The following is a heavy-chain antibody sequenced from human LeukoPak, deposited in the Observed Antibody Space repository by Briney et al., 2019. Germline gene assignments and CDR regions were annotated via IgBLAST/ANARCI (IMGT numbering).Heavy chain of an antibody. CDR1: GYTFTSYG. V-gene: IGHV1-18*01. Sequence: ASVTVSCKASGYTFTSYGISWVRQAPGQGLEWMGWISAYNGNTNYAQKLQGRVTMTTDTSTSTAHMALRSLRSDDTAVYYCARDTIFGVVIQPLYWGQGTLVTVSS. CDR2: ISAYNGNT. J-gene: IGHJ4*02. CDR3: ARDTIFGVVIQPLY. D-gene: IGHD3-3*01.